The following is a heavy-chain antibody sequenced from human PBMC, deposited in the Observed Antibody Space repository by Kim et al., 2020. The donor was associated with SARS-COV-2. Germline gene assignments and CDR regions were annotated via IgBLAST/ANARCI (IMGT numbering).Heavy chain of an antibody. V-gene: IGHV3-33*01. D-gene: IGHD3-10*01. CDR2: IWYDGNNK. J-gene: IGHJ3*02. CDR3: ARYDPVVRNAFDI. CDR1: GFTFSTYG. Sequence: GGSLRLSCAASGFTFSTYGMHWVRQAPGKGLEWVGVIWYDGNNKYYGDSVKGRCSISRDDSKNTLYLQMNSLRAEDTAVYYCARYDPVVRNAFDIWGQGTMVTVSS.